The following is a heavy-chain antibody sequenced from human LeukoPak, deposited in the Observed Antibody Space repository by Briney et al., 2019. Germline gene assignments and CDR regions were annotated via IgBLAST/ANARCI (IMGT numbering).Heavy chain of an antibody. CDR2: IYSGGST. CDR1: GFTVSSNY. V-gene: IGHV3-66*02. J-gene: IGHJ3*02. Sequence: PGGSLRLSCAASGFTVSSNYMSWVRQAPGKGLEWVSVIYSGGSTYYADSVKGRFTISRDNSKNTLYLQMNSLRAEDTAVYYCAREIVVVPYDAFDIWGQGTMVTVPS. D-gene: IGHD3-22*01. CDR3: AREIVVVPYDAFDI.